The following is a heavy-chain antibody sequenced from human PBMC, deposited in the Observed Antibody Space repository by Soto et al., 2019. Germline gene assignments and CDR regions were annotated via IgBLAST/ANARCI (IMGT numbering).Heavy chain of an antibody. CDR1: GFTFSSYG. J-gene: IGHJ6*04. V-gene: IGHV3-30*02. Sequence: GGSLRLSCAASGFTFSSYGMHWVRQAPGKGLEWVAVIPHDGTNKYYGDSVKGRFTISRDDSKNTLYLQMNSLRAEDTAVYYCAKNKFCSSTSCHYYGMDVWGKGTTVTVSS. CDR3: AKNKFCSSTSCHYYGMDV. D-gene: IGHD2-2*01. CDR2: IPHDGTNK.